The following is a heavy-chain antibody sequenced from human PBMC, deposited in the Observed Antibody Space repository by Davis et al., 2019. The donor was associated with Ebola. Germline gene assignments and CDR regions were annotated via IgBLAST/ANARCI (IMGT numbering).Heavy chain of an antibody. D-gene: IGHD2-2*01. V-gene: IGHV3-7*01. CDR2: IKQDGSEK. J-gene: IGHJ6*03. CDR1: GFTFSSYW. CDR3: AREVVPAALSSYYYYMDV. Sequence: GESLKISCAASGFTFSSYWMSWVRQAPGKGLEWVANIKQDGSEKYYVDSVKGRFTISRDNAKNSLYLQMNSLRAEDTAVYYCAREVVPAALSSYYYYMDVWGKGTTVTVSS.